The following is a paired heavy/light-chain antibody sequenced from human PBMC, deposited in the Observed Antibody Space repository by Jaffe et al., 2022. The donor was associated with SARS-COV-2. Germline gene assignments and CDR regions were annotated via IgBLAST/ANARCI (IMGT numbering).Light chain of an antibody. J-gene: IGLJ2*01. CDR1: NIGSKS. CDR3: QVWDSSSDHGGV. V-gene: IGLV3-21*02. CDR2: DDS. Sequence: SYVLTQPPSVSVAPGQTARITCGGNNIGSKSVHWYQQKPGQAPVLVVYDDSDRPSGIPERFSGSNSGNTATLTISRVEAGDEADYYCQVWDSSSDHGGVFGGGTKLTVL.
Heavy chain of an antibody. CDR1: GGSFSGYY. CDR2: INHSGST. V-gene: IGHV4-34*01. J-gene: IGHJ5*02. D-gene: IGHD3-22*01. Sequence: QVQLQQWGAGLLKPSETLSLTCAVYGGSFSGYYWSWIRQPPGKGLEWIGEINHSGSTNYNPSLKSRVTISVDTSKNQFSLKLSSVTAADTAVYYCARGVPLAGYYYDSSGYYPWGQGTLVTVSS. CDR3: ARGVPLAGYYYDSSGYYP.